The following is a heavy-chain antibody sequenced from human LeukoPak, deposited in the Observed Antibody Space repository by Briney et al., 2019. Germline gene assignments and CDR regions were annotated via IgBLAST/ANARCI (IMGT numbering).Heavy chain of an antibody. J-gene: IGHJ3*02. V-gene: IGHV1-69*04. CDR1: GGTFSSYA. CDR2: IIPILGIA. CDR3: ARDRGYYDSSGYYYGGAFDI. Sequence: SVKVSGKASGGTFSSYAISWVRQAPGQGLEWMGRIIPILGIANYAQKFQGRVTITADKSTSTAYMELSSLRSEDTAVYYCARDRGYYDSSGYYYGGAFDIWGQGTMVTVSS. D-gene: IGHD3-22*01.